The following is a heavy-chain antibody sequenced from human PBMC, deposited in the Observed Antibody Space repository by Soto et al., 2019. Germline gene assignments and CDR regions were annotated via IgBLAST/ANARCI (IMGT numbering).Heavy chain of an antibody. Sequence: SETLSLTCTVSGGSISTYYWTWIRQPPGKGLEWIGYIYYSGSTNYNPSLKSRVTISVDTSRTQFPLKLSSVTAADTAVYYCARGGDFWSGASRGYFDYWGQGTLVTVS. D-gene: IGHD3-3*01. V-gene: IGHV4-59*01. J-gene: IGHJ4*02. CDR2: IYYSGST. CDR1: GGSISTYY. CDR3: ARGGDFWSGASRGYFDY.